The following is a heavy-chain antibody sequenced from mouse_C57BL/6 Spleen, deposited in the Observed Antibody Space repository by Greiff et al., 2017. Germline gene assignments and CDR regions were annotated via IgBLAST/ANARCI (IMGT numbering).Heavy chain of an antibody. CDR2: IDPSDSYT. Sequence: VQLQQPGAELVKPGASVKLSCKASGYTFTSYWMQWVKQRPGQGLEWIGEIDPSDSYTNYNQKFKGKATLTVDTSSSTAYMQLSSLTSEDSAVYYCARRITTVGGYFDYWGQGTTLTVSS. J-gene: IGHJ2*01. CDR3: ARRITTVGGYFDY. D-gene: IGHD1-1*01. V-gene: IGHV1-50*01. CDR1: GYTFTSYW.